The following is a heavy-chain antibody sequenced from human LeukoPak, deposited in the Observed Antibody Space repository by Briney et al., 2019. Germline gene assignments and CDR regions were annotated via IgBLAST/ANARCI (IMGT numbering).Heavy chain of an antibody. J-gene: IGHJ4*02. V-gene: IGHV1-46*01. CDR2: INPSGGNT. CDR1: GYTFTSYY. D-gene: IGHD3-10*01. CDR3: ARGGSGRHYNPFGY. Sequence: GASVKVSCKASGYTFTSYYIHWVREAPGQGLEWMGIINPSGGNTNYAQEFQGRVTMTRDTSTSTLYMEMSSLRSEDTALYYCARGGSGRHYNPFGYWGQGTLVTVSS.